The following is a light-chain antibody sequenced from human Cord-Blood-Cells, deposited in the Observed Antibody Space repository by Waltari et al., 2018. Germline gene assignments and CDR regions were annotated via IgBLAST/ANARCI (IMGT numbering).Light chain of an antibody. CDR1: SSDVGGYNY. Sequence: QSALTQPASVSGSPGQSITISCTGTSSDVGGYNYVSWYQQHPGKAPKLMIYDCSNWPAVVSNRFSGSKSGNTASLTISWLQAEDEADYYCSSYTSSSTRVFGGGTKLTVL. J-gene: IGLJ3*02. CDR2: DCS. V-gene: IGLV2-14*03. CDR3: SSYTSSSTRV.